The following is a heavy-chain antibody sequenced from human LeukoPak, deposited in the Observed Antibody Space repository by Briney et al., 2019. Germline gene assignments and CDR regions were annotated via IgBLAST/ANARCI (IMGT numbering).Heavy chain of an antibody. J-gene: IGHJ4*02. V-gene: IGHV4-34*01. CDR1: GGSFSGYY. CDR2: INHSGST. CDR3: ARGDIDWLFYPRTSFDY. Sequence: SETLSLTCAVYGGSFSGYYWSWIRQPPGKGLEWIGEINHSGSTNYNPSLRSRVTISVDTSKNQFSLKLSSVTAADTAVYYCARGDIDWLFYPRTSFDYWGQGTLVTVSS. D-gene: IGHD3/OR15-3a*01.